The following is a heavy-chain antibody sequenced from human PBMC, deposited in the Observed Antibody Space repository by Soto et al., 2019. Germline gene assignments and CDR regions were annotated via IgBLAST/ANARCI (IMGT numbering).Heavy chain of an antibody. CDR1: GFTFDDYT. CDR2: ISSNGGST. Sequence: PGGSLRLSCAASGFTFDDYTMHWVRQAPGKGLEWVSLISSNGGSTYYANSVKGRFTISRDNSKNTLYLQMGSLRAEDMAVYYCAAGLTSYCGGDCYSGAAFDIWGQGTMVTVSS. V-gene: IGHV3-64*01. D-gene: IGHD2-21*02. J-gene: IGHJ3*02. CDR3: AAGLTSYCGGDCYSGAAFDI.